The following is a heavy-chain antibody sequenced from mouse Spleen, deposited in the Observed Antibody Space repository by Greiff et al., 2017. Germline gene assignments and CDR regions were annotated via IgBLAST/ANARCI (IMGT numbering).Heavy chain of an antibody. Sequence: VQLVESGPGLVQPSQSLSITCTVSGFSLTSYGVHWVRQSPGKGLEWLGVIWSGGSTDYNAAFISRLSISKDNSKSQVFFKMNSLQADDTAIYYCARNRDYYGSSYWYFDVWGAGTTVTVSS. CDR1: GFSLTSYG. J-gene: IGHJ1*01. V-gene: IGHV2-2*01. CDR3: ARNRDYYGSSYWYFDV. CDR2: IWSGGST. D-gene: IGHD1-1*01.